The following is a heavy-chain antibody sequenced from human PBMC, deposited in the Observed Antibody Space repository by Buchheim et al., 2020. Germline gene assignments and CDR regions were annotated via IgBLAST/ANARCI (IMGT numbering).Heavy chain of an antibody. Sequence: QVQVVQSATEVKKPGSSVKVSCQASGDIFLNHTISWVRQAPRQGLAWMGGIIPILGMTKYAPKFQGRVTITAAKSTNNIYMVLSSLRSEDTALYYCAGARRMATVRDSYYGMDVWGQGTT. CDR2: IIPILGMT. J-gene: IGHJ6*02. V-gene: IGHV1-69*02. CDR1: GDIFLNHT. D-gene: IGHD5-24*01. CDR3: AGARRMATVRDSYYGMDV.